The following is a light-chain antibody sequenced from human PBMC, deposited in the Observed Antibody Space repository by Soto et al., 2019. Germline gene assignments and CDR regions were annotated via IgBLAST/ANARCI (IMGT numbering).Light chain of an antibody. V-gene: IGLV1-47*01. Sequence: QSVLTQPTSASGTPGQRVTISCSGSSSNIGSNYVYWYQQLPGTAPKLLSYRNNQRPSGVPDRFSGSKSGTSASLAISGLRSEDEADYYCAAWDDSLSGVVFGGGTKLTVL. J-gene: IGLJ2*01. CDR3: AAWDDSLSGVV. CDR2: RNN. CDR1: SSNIGSNY.